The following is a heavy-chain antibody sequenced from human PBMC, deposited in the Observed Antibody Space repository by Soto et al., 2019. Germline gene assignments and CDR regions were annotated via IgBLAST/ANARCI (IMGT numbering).Heavy chain of an antibody. CDR2: IYYSGST. D-gene: IGHD6-13*01. Sequence: QVQLQESGPGLVKPSETLSLTCTVSGGSISSYYWSWIRQPPGKGLEWIGYIYYSGSTNYNPSLKSRVTISVDTSKNQFSLKLSSVTAADTAVYYCAKNTGQQLSLDYWGQGTLVTVSS. CDR3: AKNTGQQLSLDY. J-gene: IGHJ4*02. V-gene: IGHV4-59*01. CDR1: GGSISSYY.